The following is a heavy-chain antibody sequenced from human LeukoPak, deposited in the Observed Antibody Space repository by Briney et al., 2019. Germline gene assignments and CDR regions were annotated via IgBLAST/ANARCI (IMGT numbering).Heavy chain of an antibody. Sequence: GGSLRLACAASGFTFNRYWMSWVRQAPGKGLEWVANINQDGSERYYVDSVKGRFTISRDNAKNSLYLQMNSLRAEDTAVYYCARDKSYGDSEDYWGQGTLVTVSS. CDR1: GFTFNRYW. J-gene: IGHJ4*02. CDR3: ARDKSYGDSEDY. V-gene: IGHV3-7*05. D-gene: IGHD4-17*01. CDR2: INQDGSER.